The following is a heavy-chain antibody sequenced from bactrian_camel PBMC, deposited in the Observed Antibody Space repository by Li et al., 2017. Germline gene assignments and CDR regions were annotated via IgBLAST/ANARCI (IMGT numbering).Heavy chain of an antibody. D-gene: IGHD7*01. CDR1: GFALSSYG. V-gene: IGHV3-2*01. CDR2: IYSDGTNT. J-gene: IGHJ4*01. Sequence: HVQLMESGGGLVQPGGSLTLSCVASGFALSSYGMSWVRQAPGKGLEWVSSIYSDGTNTYYADSVNGRFTISKHNTGRTLNLQMNSLKIEDTAVYYCVTGRFRSTPSTMGQGTQVTVS.